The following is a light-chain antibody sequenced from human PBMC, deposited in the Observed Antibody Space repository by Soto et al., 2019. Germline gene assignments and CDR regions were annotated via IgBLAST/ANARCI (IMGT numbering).Light chain of an antibody. Sequence: DIQMTQAPSTLSASVGDTVTITFRASESISIWLTWYQQKPGKAPHLLINTASSLQSEVPSRFSGSGSGTEFTLTITSLQPDDFGLYYCQQYKSSSTFGQGTKVDI. J-gene: IGKJ1*01. CDR1: ESISIW. CDR2: TAS. V-gene: IGKV1-5*03. CDR3: QQYKSSST.